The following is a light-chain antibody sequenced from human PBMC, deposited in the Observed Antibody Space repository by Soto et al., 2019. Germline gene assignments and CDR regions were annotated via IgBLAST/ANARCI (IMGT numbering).Light chain of an antibody. CDR1: SSDVGGYNY. CDR2: EVS. V-gene: IGLV2-14*01. Sequence: QSALTQPASVSGSPGQSITISCTGTSSDVGGYNYVCWYQQHPGKAPKLMIYEVSNRPSGVSNRFSGSKSGNTASLTISGLQAEDEADYYCSSYTSSSRVFGGGTKLTVL. J-gene: IGLJ2*01. CDR3: SSYTSSSRV.